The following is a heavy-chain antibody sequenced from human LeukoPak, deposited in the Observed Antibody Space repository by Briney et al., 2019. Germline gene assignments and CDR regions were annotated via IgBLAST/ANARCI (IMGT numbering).Heavy chain of an antibody. V-gene: IGHV3-30*18. J-gene: IGHJ3*02. D-gene: IGHD3-10*01. Sequence: GGSLRLSCTASGFIVSTSVMHWVRQAPGKGLDWVAIISFDGSNKYYTDSVKGRFTISRDTSENTVYLQMNSLGVEDTALYYCAKGKDLYGALDIWGQGTRVTVSS. CDR2: ISFDGSNK. CDR1: GFIVSTSV. CDR3: AKGKDLYGALDI.